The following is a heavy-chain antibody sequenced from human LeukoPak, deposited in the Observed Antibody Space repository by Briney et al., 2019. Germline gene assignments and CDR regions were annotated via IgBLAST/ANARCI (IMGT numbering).Heavy chain of an antibody. CDR2: ISTNGGST. CDR3: VKGVAGPFEY. CDR1: GFTFSTYP. V-gene: IGHV3-64D*09. D-gene: IGHD6-19*01. J-gene: IGHJ4*02. Sequence: GGSLRLSCSASGFTFSTYPMHWVRQAPGKGLEYVSAISTNGGSTYYADSLKGRFTISRDNSKNTLYLQIGSLRPDDTAVYYCVKGVAGPFEYWGQGTLVTVSS.